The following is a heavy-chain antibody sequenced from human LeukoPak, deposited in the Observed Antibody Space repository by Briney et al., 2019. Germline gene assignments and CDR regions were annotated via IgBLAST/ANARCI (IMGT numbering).Heavy chain of an antibody. Sequence: GGSPRLSCAVSGFTVSSNYLSWVRQAPGKGLEWVSIIYTGGSTYYADSVKGRFTISRDNSKNTLYLQMNSLRAEDTAVYYCAKEARGVIDYWGQGTLVTVSS. D-gene: IGHD3-10*01. CDR2: IYTGGST. V-gene: IGHV3-53*01. J-gene: IGHJ4*02. CDR3: AKEARGVIDY. CDR1: GFTVSSNY.